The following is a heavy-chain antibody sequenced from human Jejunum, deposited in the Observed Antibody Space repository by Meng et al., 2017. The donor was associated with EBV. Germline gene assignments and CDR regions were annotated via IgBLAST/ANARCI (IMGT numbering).Heavy chain of an antibody. CDR2: TVPIFGTT. V-gene: IGHV1-69*15. D-gene: IGHD4-17*01. CDR1: GDRFGTYS. J-gene: IGHJ4*02. Sequence: QEKLVQSGAEVKRPGSSVKVSCKASGDRFGTYSVSWVRQAPGQGLEWIGNTVPIFGTTSYAQKFQGRVTITADESTRTAFMELRNLRSEDSAMYYCARAGGDYEDYWGQGTLVTVSS. CDR3: ARAGGDYEDY.